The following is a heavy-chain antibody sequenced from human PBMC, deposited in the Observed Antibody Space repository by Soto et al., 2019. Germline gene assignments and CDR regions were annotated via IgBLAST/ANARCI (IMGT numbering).Heavy chain of an antibody. V-gene: IGHV3-30*03. CDR3: ASPRRDYYYYSGMDV. J-gene: IGHJ6*02. CDR2: ISNDALNK. CDR1: GFTFSGYG. Sequence: QVQLVESGGGVVQPGRSLRLSCAASGFTFSGYGMHWVRQAPGKGLEWVAVISNDALNKYYADSVKGRFAISRDDSRTTLYLQMTSLSAEDTAVYYCASPRRDYYYYSGMDVWGQGTTVTVSS.